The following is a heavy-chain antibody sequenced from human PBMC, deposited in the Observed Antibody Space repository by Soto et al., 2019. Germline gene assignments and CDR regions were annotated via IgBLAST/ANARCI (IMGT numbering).Heavy chain of an antibody. CDR2: INHSGSA. Sequence: SETLSLTCAVYGGSFSGYFWTWIRQPPGKGLEWIGEINHSGSANYNPSLESRVTISVDTSKNQFSLNLNSVAAADTAVYYCARGRCSGGNCYPDLDYWGQGALVTV. CDR3: ARGRCSGGNCYPDLDY. J-gene: IGHJ4*02. CDR1: GGSFSGYF. D-gene: IGHD2-15*01. V-gene: IGHV4-34*01.